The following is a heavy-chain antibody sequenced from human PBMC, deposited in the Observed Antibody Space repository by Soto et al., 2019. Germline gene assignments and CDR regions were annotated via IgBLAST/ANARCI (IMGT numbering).Heavy chain of an antibody. CDR3: ARPDSSSWAAPFGS. J-gene: IGHJ4*02. CDR2: SSYTGNT. Sequence: PSETLSLTCAVYGGSFSGSYWGWIRQPPGKGLQWIGSSSYTGNTYFNPSLRSRVTISVDTSNNQFSLRLTSVTASDTAVYYCARPDSSSWAAPFGSWGQGTLVTVSS. CDR1: GGSFSGSY. V-gene: IGHV4-39*01. D-gene: IGHD6-13*01.